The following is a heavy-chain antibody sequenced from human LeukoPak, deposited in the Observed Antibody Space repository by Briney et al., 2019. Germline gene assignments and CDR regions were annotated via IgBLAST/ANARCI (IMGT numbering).Heavy chain of an antibody. CDR2: LNGRGINT. CDR1: GFSFSTYA. D-gene: IGHD3-3*01. J-gene: IGHJ4*02. V-gene: IGHV3-23*01. Sequence: PGGSLRLSCAASGFSFSTYAMAWVRQAPGKGLEWVSALNGRGINTYYADSVKGRFTISRDNSKSTLYLQMNSLRAEDTAVYYCAKGRATFGVDANDYWGQGTLVTVSS. CDR3: AKGRATFGVDANDY.